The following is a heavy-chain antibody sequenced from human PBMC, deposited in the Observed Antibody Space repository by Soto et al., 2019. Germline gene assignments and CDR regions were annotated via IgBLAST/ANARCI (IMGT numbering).Heavy chain of an antibody. CDR3: AREFTHYYGMDV. J-gene: IGHJ6*02. V-gene: IGHV1-8*01. Sequence: ASVKVSCKASGYTFTSYDINWVRQATGQGLEWMGWMNPNSGNTGYAQKFQGRVTMTRNTSTSTVYMELSSLRSEDTAIYYCAREFTHYYGMDVWGQGTTVTVSS. CDR1: GYTFTSYD. CDR2: MNPNSGNT.